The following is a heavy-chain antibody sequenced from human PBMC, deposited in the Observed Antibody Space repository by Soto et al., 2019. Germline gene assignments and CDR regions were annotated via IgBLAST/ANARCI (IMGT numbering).Heavy chain of an antibody. CDR1: GGSISSSSYY. J-gene: IGHJ5*02. V-gene: IGHV4-39*01. D-gene: IGHD1-26*01. Sequence: ETLSLTCTVSGGSISSSSYYWGWIRQPPGKGLEWIGSIYYSGSTYYNPSLKSRVTISVDTSKNQFSLKLSSVTAADTAVYYCARRVAVATIVGATRSGGWFDPWGQGTLVTVSS. CDR3: ARRVAVATIVGATRSGGWFDP. CDR2: IYYSGST.